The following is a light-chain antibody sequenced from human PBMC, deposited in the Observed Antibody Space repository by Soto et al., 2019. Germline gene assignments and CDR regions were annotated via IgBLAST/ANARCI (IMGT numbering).Light chain of an antibody. CDR1: SSDVGGYNY. Sequence: LTQPASVSGSPGQSITISCTGTSSDVGGYNYVSWYQQHPGKAPKLMIYDVSNRPSGVSNRFSGSKSGNTASLTIPGLQAEDEADYYCSSYTSSSTLHYVFGTGTKVTVL. CDR3: SSYTSSSTLHYV. J-gene: IGLJ1*01. V-gene: IGLV2-14*01. CDR2: DVS.